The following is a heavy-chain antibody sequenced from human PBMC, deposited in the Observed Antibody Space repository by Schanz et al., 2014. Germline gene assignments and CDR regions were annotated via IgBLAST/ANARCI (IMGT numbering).Heavy chain of an antibody. J-gene: IGHJ4*02. CDR2: ISDSGDST. CDR1: GFTFSDYY. D-gene: IGHD6-19*01. CDR3: ARDPNTSAWLPYFDT. V-gene: IGHV3-11*06. Sequence: QVQLVDSGGGLVKPGGSLRLSCAASGFTFSDYYMTWIRQAPGKGLEWVSDISDSGDSTHYADSGKGRFTISRDNSKNTVYLQMNSLRTDDTAMYYCARDPNTSAWLPYFDTWGQGTLVTVSS.